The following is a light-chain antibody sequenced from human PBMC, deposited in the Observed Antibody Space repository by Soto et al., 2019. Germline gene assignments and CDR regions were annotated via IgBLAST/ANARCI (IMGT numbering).Light chain of an antibody. Sequence: EILMTQSPATLSVSPGDRATLSCRASQSVINNLAWYQQRPGQAPRLLIYGASTRATGIPARFSGSGSGTEFTLTISSLQSEDFAVYYCQQYNDWPPWTFGQGTKVEIK. CDR3: QQYNDWPPWT. CDR2: GAS. CDR1: QSVINN. V-gene: IGKV3-15*01. J-gene: IGKJ1*01.